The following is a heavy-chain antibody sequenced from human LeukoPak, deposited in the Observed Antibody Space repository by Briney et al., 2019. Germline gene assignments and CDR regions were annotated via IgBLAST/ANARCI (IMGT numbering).Heavy chain of an antibody. D-gene: IGHD3-10*02. J-gene: IGHJ6*04. CDR1: GFTFSSYE. V-gene: IGHV3-48*03. CDR3: AELGITMIGGV. CDR2: ISSSGSTI. Sequence: PGGSLRLSCAASGFTFSSYEMNWVRQAPGKGLEWISYISSSGSTIYYADSVKGRFTISRDNAKNSLYLQMNSLRAEDTAVYYCAELGITMIGGVWGKGTTVTISS.